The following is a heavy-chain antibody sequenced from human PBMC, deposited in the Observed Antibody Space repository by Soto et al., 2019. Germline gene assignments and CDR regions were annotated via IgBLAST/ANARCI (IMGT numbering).Heavy chain of an antibody. V-gene: IGHV3-23*01. CDR3: AKDSISDYYENYFDY. J-gene: IGHJ4*02. CDR1: GFTFSSYA. Sequence: GGSLRLSCAASGFTFSSYAMSWVRQAPGKGLEWISAIRGRGGSTYYPDSVKGRFTISRDNSKITLYLQMNSLRAEDTAVYYCAKDSISDYYENYFDYWGQGTLVTVSS. D-gene: IGHD3-22*01. CDR2: IRGRGGST.